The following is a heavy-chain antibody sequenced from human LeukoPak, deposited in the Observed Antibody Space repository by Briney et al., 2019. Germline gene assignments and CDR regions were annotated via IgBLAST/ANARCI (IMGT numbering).Heavy chain of an antibody. Sequence: NPSETLSLTCAVYGGSFSGYYWSWIRQPPGKGLEWIGEINHSGSTNYNPSLKSRVTISVDTSKNQFSLKLSSVTAADTAVYYCARSRRRTMVRRVITSSGSLHFDYWGQGTLVTVSS. J-gene: IGHJ4*02. CDR1: GGSFSGYY. D-gene: IGHD3-10*01. V-gene: IGHV4-34*01. CDR3: ARSRRRTMVRRVITSSGSLHFDY. CDR2: INHSGST.